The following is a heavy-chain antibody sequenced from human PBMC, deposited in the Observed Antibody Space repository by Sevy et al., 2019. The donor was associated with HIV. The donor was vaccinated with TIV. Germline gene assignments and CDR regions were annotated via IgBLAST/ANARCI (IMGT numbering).Heavy chain of an antibody. CDR2: ISSSGSFT. V-gene: IGHV3-11*06. Sequence: GGSLRLSCAASGFTFSDHYMSWIRQAPGTGLEWVSYISSSGSFTNNAVSVKGRFTISRKNAKNSLSLQMNSLRAEDTAVYYCARGDSSGCPDYWGQGTLVTVSS. J-gene: IGHJ4*02. D-gene: IGHD3-22*01. CDR3: ARGDSSGCPDY. CDR1: GFTFSDHY.